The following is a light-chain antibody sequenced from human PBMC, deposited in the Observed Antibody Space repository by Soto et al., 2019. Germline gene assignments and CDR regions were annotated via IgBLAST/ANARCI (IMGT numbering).Light chain of an antibody. Sequence: SYELTQPPSVSVAPGKTARITCGGNNIGSKSVHWYQQKPGQAPVLVIYYDSDRPSGIPERFSGSNSGNTATLTISRVEAGDEADYYCQVWDSSSDHLYVFRTGTKLTVL. CDR1: NIGSKS. CDR3: QVWDSSSDHLYV. J-gene: IGLJ1*01. CDR2: YDS. V-gene: IGLV3-21*04.